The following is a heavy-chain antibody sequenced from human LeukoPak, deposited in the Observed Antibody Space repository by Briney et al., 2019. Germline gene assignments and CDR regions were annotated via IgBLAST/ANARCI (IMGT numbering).Heavy chain of an antibody. V-gene: IGHV3-30*04. CDR3: AELGITMIGGV. CDR2: ISYDGSNT. J-gene: IGHJ6*04. Sequence: PGGSLRLSCAASGFTFSTYTMHWVRQAPGKGLEWVALISYDGSNTYYADSVKGRFTISRDNAKNSLYLQMNSLRAEDTAVYYCAELGITMIGGVWGKGTTVTISS. CDR1: GFTFSTYT. D-gene: IGHD3-10*02.